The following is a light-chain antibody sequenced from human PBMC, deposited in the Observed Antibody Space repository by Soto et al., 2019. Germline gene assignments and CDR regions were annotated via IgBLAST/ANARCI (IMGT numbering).Light chain of an antibody. Sequence: QSVLTQPPSASGSPGQSVTISCTGTSSDFGGYDYVSWYQQHPGKAPKLILYEVSKRPSGVPDRFSGSKSGDTASLTVSGLQAGDEANYYCCSYAGGNNFVFGAGTKLTVL. V-gene: IGLV2-8*01. CDR1: SSDFGGYDY. J-gene: IGLJ1*01. CDR3: CSYAGGNNFV. CDR2: EVS.